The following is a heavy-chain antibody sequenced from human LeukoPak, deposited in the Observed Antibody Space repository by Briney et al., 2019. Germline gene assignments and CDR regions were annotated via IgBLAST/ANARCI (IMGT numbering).Heavy chain of an antibody. J-gene: IGHJ6*02. Sequence: ASVKVSCKASGYTFTSYGISWVREAPGQGLEWMGWTSAYNGNTNYAQKLQGRVTMTTDTSTSTAYMELRSLRSDDTAVYYCARVFRGYYDFWSGREPYGMDVWGQGTTVTVSS. CDR1: GYTFTSYG. CDR3: ARVFRGYYDFWSGREPYGMDV. D-gene: IGHD3-3*01. CDR2: TSAYNGNT. V-gene: IGHV1-18*01.